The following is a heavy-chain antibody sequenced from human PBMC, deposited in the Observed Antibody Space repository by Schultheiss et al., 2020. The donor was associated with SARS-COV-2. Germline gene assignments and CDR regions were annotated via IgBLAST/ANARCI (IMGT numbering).Heavy chain of an antibody. Sequence: GGSLRLSCVASGFTFSSYGMHWVRQAPGKGLEWVAVISYDGSNKYFVDSVKGRFTISRDNSKNTLYLQMNSLRADDTAVYYCAKTYYYDSSGYSDAFDIWGQGTMVTVSS. V-gene: IGHV3-30*18. CDR3: AKTYYYDSSGYSDAFDI. CDR1: GFTFSSYG. D-gene: IGHD3-22*01. J-gene: IGHJ3*02. CDR2: ISYDGSNK.